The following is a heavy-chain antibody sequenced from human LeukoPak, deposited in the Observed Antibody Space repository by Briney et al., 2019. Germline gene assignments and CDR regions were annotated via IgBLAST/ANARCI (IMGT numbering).Heavy chain of an antibody. Sequence: SETLSLTCTVSGGSISSYYWSWIRQPPGKGLEWIGYIYYSGSTNYNPSLKSRVTISVDTSKNQFSLKLSSVTAADTAVYYCARDGREWELYHWGQGTLVTVSS. D-gene: IGHD1-26*01. CDR1: GGSISSYY. J-gene: IGHJ4*02. CDR3: ARDGREWELYH. V-gene: IGHV4-59*12. CDR2: IYYSGST.